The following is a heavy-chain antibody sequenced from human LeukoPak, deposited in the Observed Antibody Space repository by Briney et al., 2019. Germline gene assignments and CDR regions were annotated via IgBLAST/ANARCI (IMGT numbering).Heavy chain of an antibody. V-gene: IGHV4-30-4*01. Sequence: PSETLSLTCTVSGGSISSGDNYWSWIRQPPGKGLEWIGYIFYSGSTYYNPSLKSRITISVDTSKNQFSLKLSSVTVADTAAYYCVRVGTVGGFDPWGQGTLVTVSS. CDR1: GGSISSGDNY. CDR2: IFYSGST. D-gene: IGHD4-11*01. CDR3: VRVGTVGGFDP. J-gene: IGHJ5*02.